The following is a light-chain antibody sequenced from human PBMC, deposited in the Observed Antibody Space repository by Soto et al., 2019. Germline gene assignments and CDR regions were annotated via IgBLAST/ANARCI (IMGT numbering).Light chain of an antibody. CDR2: GAS. J-gene: IGKJ5*01. CDR1: QSVSNNY. Sequence: EIVLTQSPGTLSLSPGERATLSCRASQSVSNNYLAWYQQKPGQAPRLLIYGASNRATGIPDRFSGSGSGTDFTLTISRLEPEDFAVFYCQHYHSLPITFGQGTRLEIK. V-gene: IGKV3-20*01. CDR3: QHYHSLPIT.